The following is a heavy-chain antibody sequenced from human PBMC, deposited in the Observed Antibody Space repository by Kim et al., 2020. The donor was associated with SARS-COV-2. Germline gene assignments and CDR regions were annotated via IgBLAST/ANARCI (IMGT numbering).Heavy chain of an antibody. CDR2: IYSGGST. D-gene: IGHD3-3*01. J-gene: IGHJ6*03. V-gene: IGHV3-66*01. CDR3: ARDSYYDFWSGYGEYYYYYMDV. Sequence: GGSLRLSCAASGFTVSSNYMSWVRQAPGKGLEWVSVIYSGGSTYYADSVKGRFTISRDNSKNTLYLQMNSLRAEDTAVYYCARDSYYDFWSGYGEYYYYYMDVWGNGTPVTVSS. CDR1: GFTVSSNY.